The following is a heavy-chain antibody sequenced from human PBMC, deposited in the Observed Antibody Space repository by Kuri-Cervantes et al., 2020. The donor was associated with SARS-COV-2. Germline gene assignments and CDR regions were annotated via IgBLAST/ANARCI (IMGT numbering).Heavy chain of an antibody. CDR1: GYGFTSYW. V-gene: IGHV5-51*01. D-gene: IGHD2-15*01. CDR3: ARREGCCSGGSCYGMDV. CDR2: IYPGDSDT. Sequence: GESLKISCKGSGYGFTSYWIGWVRQMPGKGLEWMGIIYPGDSDTRYSPSFQGQVTISADKSISTAYLQWSSLKASDTAMYYCARREGCCSGGSCYGMDVWGQGTTVTVSS. J-gene: IGHJ6*02.